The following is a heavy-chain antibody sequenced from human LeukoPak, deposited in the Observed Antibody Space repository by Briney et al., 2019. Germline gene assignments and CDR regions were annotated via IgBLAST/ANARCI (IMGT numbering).Heavy chain of an antibody. J-gene: IGHJ4*02. CDR2: IGTAGDT. CDR3: ARGGPGYYLDY. CDR1: GFTVSSHD. V-gene: IGHV3-13*01. Sequence: GGSLRLSCAASGFTVSSHDMHWVRHATGKGLEWVSTIGTAGDTYYPGSVKDRFTISRENAKNSLYLQMNILKAGDTAVYYCARGGPGYYLDYWGQGTLVTVSP.